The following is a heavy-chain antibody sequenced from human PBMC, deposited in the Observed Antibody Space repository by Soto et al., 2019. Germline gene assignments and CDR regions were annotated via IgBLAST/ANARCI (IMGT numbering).Heavy chain of an antibody. CDR3: ARMYSSGSGWFHP. CDR2: FYSSGSI. D-gene: IGHD6-19*01. J-gene: IGHJ5*02. Sequence: SETLSLTCFVSVYSITAGGYYWGWIRHHPGKGLEWIGSFYSSGSIIYNPSLRSRVSISGDTSSNQFSMSLTSVTAADTARYYCARMYSSGSGWFHPWAREPWSPSPQ. V-gene: IGHV4-39*07. CDR1: VYSITAGGYY.